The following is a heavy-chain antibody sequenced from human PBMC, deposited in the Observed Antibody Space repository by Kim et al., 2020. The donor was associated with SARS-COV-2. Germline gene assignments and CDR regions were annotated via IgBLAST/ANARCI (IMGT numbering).Heavy chain of an antibody. Sequence: YAQKFQGRVTMTADESTSTVYMDLSSLMSDDTALYYCASMATIGDYFDYWGQGSLVTVSS. D-gene: IGHD5-12*01. J-gene: IGHJ4*02. V-gene: IGHV1-69*01. CDR3: ASMATIGDYFDY.